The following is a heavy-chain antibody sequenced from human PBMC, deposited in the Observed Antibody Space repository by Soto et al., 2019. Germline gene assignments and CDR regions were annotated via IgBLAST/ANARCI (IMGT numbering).Heavy chain of an antibody. CDR1: GGPISSGGYY. Sequence: SETLSLTCTVSGGPISSGGYYWSWIRQHPGKGLEWIGYIYYSGSTYYNPSLKSRVTISVDTSKNQFSLKLSSVTAADTAVYYCARETKSYYDILTGYPTTDYWGQGTLVTVSS. D-gene: IGHD3-9*01. J-gene: IGHJ4*02. CDR3: ARETKSYYDILTGYPTTDY. V-gene: IGHV4-31*03. CDR2: IYYSGST.